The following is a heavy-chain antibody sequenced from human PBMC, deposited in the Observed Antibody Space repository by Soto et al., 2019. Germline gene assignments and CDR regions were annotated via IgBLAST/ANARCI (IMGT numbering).Heavy chain of an antibody. CDR1: GSTFSSYS. CDR2: ISSSRSYI. J-gene: IGHJ3*02. V-gene: IGHV3-21*01. Sequence: GGSLRLSCAASGSTFSSYSMNWVRQAPGKGLEWVTSISSSRSYINYADSVKGRFTISRDNAKNSLYLQMNSLRAEDTAVYYCARASAAANDAFDIWGQGTMVTVSS. CDR3: ARASAAANDAFDI. D-gene: IGHD6-13*01.